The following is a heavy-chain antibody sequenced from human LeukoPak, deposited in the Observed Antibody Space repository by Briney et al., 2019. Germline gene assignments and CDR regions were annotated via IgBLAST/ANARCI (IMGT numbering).Heavy chain of an antibody. CDR3: AKEIMFPGVDY. D-gene: IGHD3-16*01. CDR2: ISGSGGST. CDR1: VFTFSSDS. J-gene: IGHJ4*02. V-gene: IGHV3-23*01. Sequence: PGGSLRLSCAASVFTFSSDSMSWVRQAPWKGLEWVSAISGSGGSTYYADSVKGRFTVSRDNSKNTLYLQMNSLRAEDTAVYYCAKEIMFPGVDYWGQGTLVTVSS.